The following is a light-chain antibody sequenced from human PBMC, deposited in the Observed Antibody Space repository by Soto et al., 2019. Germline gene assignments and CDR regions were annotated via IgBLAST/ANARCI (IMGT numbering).Light chain of an antibody. CDR2: KDT. V-gene: IGLV3-27*01. CDR3: YSAVDNNLVV. Sequence: SYELTQPSSVSVSPGQTARITCSGDVLAKKYARWFQQKPGQAPGQVIYKDTERPSGIPERFSGSSSGTKVTLTISGAQVDDEADLYCYSAVDNNLVVFGGGTKLTVL. CDR1: VLAKKY. J-gene: IGLJ2*01.